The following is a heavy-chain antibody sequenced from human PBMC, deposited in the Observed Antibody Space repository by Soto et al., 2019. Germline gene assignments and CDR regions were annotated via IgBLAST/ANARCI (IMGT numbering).Heavy chain of an antibody. CDR2: IIPIFGTA. V-gene: IGHV1-69*13. CDR3: ARSHYYDFWSGYSYFDY. CDR1: GGTFSRYA. D-gene: IGHD3-3*01. J-gene: IGHJ4*02. Sequence: GASVKVSCKPSGGTFSRYAISCVRRAPGQVLEWMGGIIPIFGTANYAQKFQGRVTITADESTSTAYMELSSLRSEDTAVYCCARSHYYDFWSGYSYFDYWGQGTLVTVSS.